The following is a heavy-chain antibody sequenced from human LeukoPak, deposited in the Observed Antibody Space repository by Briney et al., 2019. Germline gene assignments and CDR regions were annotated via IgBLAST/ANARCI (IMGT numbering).Heavy chain of an antibody. Sequence: PSETLSLTCTVSGRSISSYYWSWIRQPPGKGLEWIGFIYYSGSTNYNPSLKSRVTISVDTSKNQFSLKLSSVTAADTAVYYCALGAAGTGDAFDIWGQGTMVTVSS. D-gene: IGHD6-13*01. V-gene: IGHV4-59*12. CDR2: IYYSGST. J-gene: IGHJ3*02. CDR1: GRSISSYY. CDR3: ALGAAGTGDAFDI.